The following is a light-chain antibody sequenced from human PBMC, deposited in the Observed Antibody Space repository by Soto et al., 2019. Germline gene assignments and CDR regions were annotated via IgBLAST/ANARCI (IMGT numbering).Light chain of an antibody. J-gene: IGKJ5*01. CDR3: QQRSNGPPIT. V-gene: IGKV3-11*01. CDR1: QSVISY. Sequence: EILLTQSPATLSLSPGERATLSSRASQSVISYLAWYQQKPGQAPRLLNYDASNRATGIPARFSGSGSGTDFPLTISGLEPEDFAVYYCQQRSNGPPITFGRGTRLEIK. CDR2: DAS.